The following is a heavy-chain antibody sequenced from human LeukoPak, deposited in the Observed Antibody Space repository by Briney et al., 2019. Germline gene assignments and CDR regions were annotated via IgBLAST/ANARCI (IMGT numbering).Heavy chain of an antibody. J-gene: IGHJ4*02. CDR1: GFTFSDTL. D-gene: IGHD2-2*01. CDR3: TKGGYSTSWYWIY. Sequence: PGGSLRLSCAASGFTFSDTLMTWVRQAPGKGLGWVATIKPDGSEKYYVDSVRGRFTISRVNAENSLYLQMNSLRAEDTAVYHCTKGGYSTSWYWIYWGQGTLVTVSS. V-gene: IGHV3-7*03. CDR2: IKPDGSEK.